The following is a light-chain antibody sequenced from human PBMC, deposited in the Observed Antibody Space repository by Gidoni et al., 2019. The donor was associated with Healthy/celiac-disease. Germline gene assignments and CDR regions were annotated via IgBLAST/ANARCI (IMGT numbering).Light chain of an antibody. CDR2: DAS. J-gene: IGKJ5*01. CDR1: QSVSSY. V-gene: IGKV3-11*01. Sequence: EIVLTQSPATLSLSPGERATLSCRASQSVSSYLAWYQQKPGQAPRLLIYDASNRATGIPARFSGSGSGTDFTLTISSLEPEDFAVYYCQQRSNWPTFGQXTRLEIQ. CDR3: QQRSNWPT.